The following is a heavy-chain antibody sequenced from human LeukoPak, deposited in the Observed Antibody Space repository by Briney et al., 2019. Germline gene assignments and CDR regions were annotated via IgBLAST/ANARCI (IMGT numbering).Heavy chain of an antibody. CDR1: GGSFSGYY. Sequence: SETLSLTCAVYGGSFSGYYWSWIRQPPGKGLEWIGEINHSGSTNYNPSLKSRVTISVDTSKNQFSLRLTSVTAADTAVYYCARRDSSGYYSWFDPWGQGTLVTVSS. CDR3: ARRDSSGYYSWFDP. J-gene: IGHJ5*02. D-gene: IGHD3-22*01. V-gene: IGHV4-34*01. CDR2: INHSGST.